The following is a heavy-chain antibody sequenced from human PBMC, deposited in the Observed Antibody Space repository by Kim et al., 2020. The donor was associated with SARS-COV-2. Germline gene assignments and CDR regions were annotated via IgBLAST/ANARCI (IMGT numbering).Heavy chain of an antibody. CDR3: ARRPPRLGEDY. V-gene: IGHV4-59*08. Sequence: SETLSLTCTVSGGSISSYYWSWIRQPPGKGLEWIGYIYYSGSTNYNPSLKSRVTISVDTSKNQFSLKLSSVTAADTAVYYCARRPPRLGEDYWGQGTLVT. CDR2: IYYSGST. J-gene: IGHJ4*02. D-gene: IGHD3-16*01. CDR1: GGSISSYY.